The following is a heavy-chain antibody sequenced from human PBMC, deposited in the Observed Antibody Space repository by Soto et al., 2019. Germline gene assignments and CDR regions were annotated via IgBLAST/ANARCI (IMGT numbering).Heavy chain of an antibody. CDR2: ISSSSSTI. D-gene: IGHD3-9*01. CDR1: GFTFSSYS. Sequence: GGSLRLSCAASGFTFSSYSMNWVRQAPGKGLEWVSYISSSSSTIYYADSAKGRFTISRDNAKNSLYLQMNSLRDEDTAVYYCARTYYDILTGYPWGQGTLVTVSS. J-gene: IGHJ5*02. CDR3: ARTYYDILTGYP. V-gene: IGHV3-48*02.